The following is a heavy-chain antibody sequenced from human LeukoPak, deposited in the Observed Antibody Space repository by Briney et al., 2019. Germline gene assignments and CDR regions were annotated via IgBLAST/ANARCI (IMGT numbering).Heavy chain of an antibody. CDR1: GFIFSNFA. CDR3: ARDLVGAAIDY. D-gene: IGHD1-26*01. V-gene: IGHV3-23*01. CDR2: ISGSGGTI. Sequence: PGGSLRLSCTASGFIFSNFAMSWVRQAPGKGLEWVAGISGSGGTIRYTDSVKGRFTLSRDNSKNTLYLQMNSLRAEDTAVYYCARDLVGAAIDYWGQGTLVTVSS. J-gene: IGHJ4*02.